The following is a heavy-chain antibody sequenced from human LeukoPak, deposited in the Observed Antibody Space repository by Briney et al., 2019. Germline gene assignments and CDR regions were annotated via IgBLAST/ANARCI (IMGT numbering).Heavy chain of an antibody. Sequence: SETLSLTCTVSGGSISTYYWSWIRQPPGKGLEWIGYIYYSGSTSYNPSLKSRVTISVDTAKNQFSLRLSSVTAADTAVYYCARHRGPYSSGSYFFDYWGQGTLVTVSS. CDR1: GGSISTYY. CDR3: ARHRGPYSSGSYFFDY. D-gene: IGHD6-19*01. V-gene: IGHV4-59*08. J-gene: IGHJ4*02. CDR2: IYYSGST.